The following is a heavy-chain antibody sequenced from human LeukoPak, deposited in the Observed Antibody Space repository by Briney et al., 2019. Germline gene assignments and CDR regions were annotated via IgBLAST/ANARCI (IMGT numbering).Heavy chain of an antibody. Sequence: GASVKVSCKASGGTFSSYAISWVRQAPGQGLEWMGGIIPIFGTANYAQKFQGRVTITADKSTSTAYMELSSLRSEDTAVYYCASYSSSSHYYYYMDVWGKGTTVTVSS. D-gene: IGHD6-6*01. CDR3: ASYSSSSHYYYYMDV. J-gene: IGHJ6*03. V-gene: IGHV1-69*06. CDR2: IIPIFGTA. CDR1: GGTFSSYA.